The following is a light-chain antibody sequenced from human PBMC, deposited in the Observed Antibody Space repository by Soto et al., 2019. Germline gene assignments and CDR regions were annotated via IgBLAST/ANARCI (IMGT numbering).Light chain of an antibody. CDR2: AAS. J-gene: IGKJ1*01. V-gene: IGKV1-39*01. CDR3: QQSYSTPPRT. CDR1: QSISSY. Sequence: DIQMTQSPTSLSASVGDIVTITCVASQSISSYLNWYQQKPGKAPKLLIYAASSLQSGVPSRFSGSGSGTDFTLTISSLQPEDFATYYCQQSYSTPPRTFGQGTKVDIK.